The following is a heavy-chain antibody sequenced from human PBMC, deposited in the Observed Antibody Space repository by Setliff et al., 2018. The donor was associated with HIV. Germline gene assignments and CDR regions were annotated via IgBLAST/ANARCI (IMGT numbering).Heavy chain of an antibody. CDR1: GGSISSGGYY. J-gene: IGHJ4*02. CDR3: ARGYHLLDPDY. V-gene: IGHV4-31*03. CDR2: IYYSGST. D-gene: IGHD2-2*02. Sequence: LSLTCTVSGGSISSGGYYWNWIRQHPGEGLEWIGYIYYSGSTYYNPSLKSRVAISVDTSKNQFSLRLSSVTAADTAVYYCARGYHLLDPDYWGQGTLVTVSS.